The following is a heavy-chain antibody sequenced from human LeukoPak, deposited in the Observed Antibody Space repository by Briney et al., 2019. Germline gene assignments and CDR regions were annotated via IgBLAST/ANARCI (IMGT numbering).Heavy chain of an antibody. J-gene: IGHJ5*02. Sequence: GESLKISCKGSGYIFSGQWIGRVRQMPGKGLEYMGIIYPADSDTRYSPSFQGQVTISADKSINTAYLQWGSLKASDTAMYYCARRTEVYGDYGWWFDPWGQGTLVTVSS. CDR3: ARRTEVYGDYGWWFDP. D-gene: IGHD4-17*01. V-gene: IGHV5-51*01. CDR2: IYPADSDT. CDR1: GYIFSGQW.